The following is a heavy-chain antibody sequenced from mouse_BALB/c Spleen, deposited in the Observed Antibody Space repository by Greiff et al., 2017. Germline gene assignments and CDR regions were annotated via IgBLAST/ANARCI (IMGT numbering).Heavy chain of an antibody. V-gene: IGHV3-2*02. Sequence: EVKLQESGPGLVKPSQSLSLSCTVTGYSFTSDYVWNWIRQFPGNKLEWMGYISYSGSTSSNPSLKSRISITRDTSKNRFFLQLNSVTTEDAATYYYASIYYYGSSDFWFAYWGQGTLVTVSA. CDR3: ASIYYYGSSDFWFAY. J-gene: IGHJ3*01. D-gene: IGHD1-1*01. CDR2: ISYSGST. CDR1: GYSFTSDYV.